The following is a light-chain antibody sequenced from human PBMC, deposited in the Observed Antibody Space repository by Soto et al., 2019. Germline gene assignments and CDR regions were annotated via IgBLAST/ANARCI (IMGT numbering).Light chain of an antibody. J-gene: IGLJ3*02. CDR1: SSDVGRYNY. CDR3: SSYTSSSTPWV. Sequence: QSALTQPASVSGSPGHSITISCTGTSSDVGRYNYVSWYQQHPGKAPKLLIFEVSDRPSGVSNRFSGSKAGHTASLTISGLPAEDEADYYCSSYTSSSTPWVFGGGTKLTVL. CDR2: EVS. V-gene: IGLV2-14*01.